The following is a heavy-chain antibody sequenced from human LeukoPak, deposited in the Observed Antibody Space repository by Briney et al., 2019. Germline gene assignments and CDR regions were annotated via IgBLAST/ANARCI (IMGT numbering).Heavy chain of an antibody. CDR1: GGSISSYH. D-gene: IGHD6-6*01. J-gene: IGHJ4*02. CDR2: IYYSGST. V-gene: IGHV4-59*08. CDR3: ASSEYSSSSPPFDY. Sequence: SETLSLTCTVSGGSISSYHWSWIRQPPGKGLEWIGYIYYSGSTNYNPSLKSRVTISVDTSKNQFSLKLSSVTAADTAVYYCASSEYSSSSPPFDYWGQGTLVTVSS.